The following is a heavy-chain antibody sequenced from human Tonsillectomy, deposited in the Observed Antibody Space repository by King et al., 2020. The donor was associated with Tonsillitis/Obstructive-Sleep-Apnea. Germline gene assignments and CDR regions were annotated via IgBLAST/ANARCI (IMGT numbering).Heavy chain of an antibody. CDR3: AKDELSGGVVTKIYYYMDV. V-gene: IGHV3-23*04. Sequence: VQLVESGGGLVQPGGSLRLSCAASGFTFSSYAMSWVRQAPGKGLEWVSAISGSVGRTYYADSVKCRFTISRDNSKNTLYSQMNSLRAEDTAVYYCAKDELSGGVVTKIYYYMDVWGKGTTVTVSS. CDR1: GFTFSSYA. J-gene: IGHJ6*03. CDR2: ISGSVGRT. D-gene: IGHD3-3*01.